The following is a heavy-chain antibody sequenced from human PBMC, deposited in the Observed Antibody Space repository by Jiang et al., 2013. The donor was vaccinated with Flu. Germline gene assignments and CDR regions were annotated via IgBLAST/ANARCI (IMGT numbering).Heavy chain of an antibody. CDR3: ARDLRLFHAFQI. V-gene: IGHV4-61*01. CDR1: GGSVNSGSYY. D-gene: IGHD3-22*01. Sequence: SGPGLVKPSETLSLTCTVSGGSVNSGSYYWSWVRQPPGKGLEWIGYVYYSGNTNYNPSLKSRATISLDTSKNQFSLQLTSVTAVDTAVYYCARDLRLFHAFQIWGQGTMV. CDR2: VYYSGNT. J-gene: IGHJ3*02.